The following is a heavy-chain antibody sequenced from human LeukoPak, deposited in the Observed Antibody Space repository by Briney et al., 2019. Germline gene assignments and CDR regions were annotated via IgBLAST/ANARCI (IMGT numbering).Heavy chain of an antibody. CDR1: GYSFTSYW. Sequence: GESLKISCKGSGYSFTSYWLAWVRQMPGKGLEWMGIIYPGDSDIKYSPSFQGQVTISTGRSISTAYLQWSSLKASDTATYYCARHPSKAALLDSWGQGTLVTVSP. CDR2: IYPGDSDI. V-gene: IGHV5-51*01. D-gene: IGHD6-6*01. J-gene: IGHJ4*02. CDR3: ARHPSKAALLDS.